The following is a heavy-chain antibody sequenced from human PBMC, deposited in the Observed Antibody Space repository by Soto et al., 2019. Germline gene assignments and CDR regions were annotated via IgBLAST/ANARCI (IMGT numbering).Heavy chain of an antibody. CDR3: AALAAAGIRGSAFDI. D-gene: IGHD6-13*01. CDR2: IIPIFGTA. V-gene: IGHV1-69*13. CDR1: GCTFSSYA. J-gene: IGHJ3*02. Sequence: SVKVSCKASGCTFSSYAISWVRQAPGQGLEWMGGIIPIFGTANYAQKFQGRVTITADESTSTAYMELSSLRSEDTAVYYCAALAAAGIRGSAFDIWGQGTMVTVSS.